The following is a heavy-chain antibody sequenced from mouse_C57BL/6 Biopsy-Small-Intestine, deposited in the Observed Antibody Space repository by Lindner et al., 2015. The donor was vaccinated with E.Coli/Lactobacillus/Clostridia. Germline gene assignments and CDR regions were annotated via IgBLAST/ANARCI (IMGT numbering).Heavy chain of an antibody. CDR3: ARKERGWFAY. CDR2: INPSSSYT. Sequence: VQLQESGAELAKPGASVKMSCKASGYTFSNFWIHWVKQRPGQGLEWIGYINPSSSYTEFNQKFKDKATLTAVKSSNTAYMQLSNLTSEDSAVYYCARKERGWFAYWGQGTLVTVSA. V-gene: IGHV1-7*01. J-gene: IGHJ3*01. CDR1: GYTFSNFW.